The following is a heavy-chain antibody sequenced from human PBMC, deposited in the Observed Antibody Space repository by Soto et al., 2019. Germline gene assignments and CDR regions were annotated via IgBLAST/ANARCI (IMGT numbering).Heavy chain of an antibody. Sequence: QVHLQQWGAGQLKPSETLSLTCAVYGGSFSGYYWSWIRQPPGKGLEWIGEINHSGSTNYSPSLKSRVAISVNTSKNQFSLKLSSVTAADTAVYYCAAFHVLLWFGESPNRHLQYWGQGTLVTISS. D-gene: IGHD3-10*01. CDR2: INHSGST. V-gene: IGHV4-34*01. J-gene: IGHJ4*02. CDR3: AAFHVLLWFGESPNRHLQY. CDR1: GGSFSGYY.